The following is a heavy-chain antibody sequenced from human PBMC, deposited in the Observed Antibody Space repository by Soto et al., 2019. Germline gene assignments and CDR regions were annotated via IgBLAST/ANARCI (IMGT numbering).Heavy chain of an antibody. V-gene: IGHV1-69*01. Sequence: QVQLVQSGAEVKKPGSSLKVSCLASRGTFNRYAINWVRQAPGHGLEWLGALVPQFGTPNYAQKFQDRVTIVADESTNTTSMELRGLTSDDTAVYYWARQNRDKTMVPFAVWGQGTLVTVSS. J-gene: IGHJ4*02. CDR2: LVPQFGTP. CDR3: ARQNRDKTMVPFAV. D-gene: IGHD5-18*01. CDR1: RGTFNRYA.